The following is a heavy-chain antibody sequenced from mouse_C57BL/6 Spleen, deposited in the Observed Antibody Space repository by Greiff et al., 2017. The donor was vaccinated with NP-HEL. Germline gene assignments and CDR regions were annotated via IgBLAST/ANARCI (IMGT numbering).Heavy chain of an antibody. J-gene: IGHJ2*01. Sequence: QVQLKESGAELARPGASVKMSCKASGYTFTSYTMHWVKQRPGQGLEWIGYINPSSGYTKYNQKFKDKATLTADKSSSTAYMQLSSLTSEDSAVYYCARDYGYYFDYWGQGTTLTVSS. V-gene: IGHV1-4*01. CDR2: INPSSGYT. D-gene: IGHD2-2*01. CDR3: ARDYGYYFDY. CDR1: GYTFTSYT.